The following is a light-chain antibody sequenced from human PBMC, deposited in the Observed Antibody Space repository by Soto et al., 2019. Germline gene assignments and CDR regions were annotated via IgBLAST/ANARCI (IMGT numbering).Light chain of an antibody. CDR1: SRDVGGYNY. CDR3: FSYAGSNNYV. J-gene: IGLJ1*01. V-gene: IGLV2-8*01. Sequence: QSALTQPPSASGYPGQSVTISCTGTSRDVGGYNYVSWYQQHPGKAPRLMIYEVNKRPSGVPDRFSGSKSGNTASLTVSGLQAEDEADYYCFSYAGSNNYVFGTGTKLTVL. CDR2: EVN.